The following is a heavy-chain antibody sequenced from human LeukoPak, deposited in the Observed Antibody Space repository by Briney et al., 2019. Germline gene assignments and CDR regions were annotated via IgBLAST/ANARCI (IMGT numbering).Heavy chain of an antibody. J-gene: IGHJ4*02. D-gene: IGHD6-13*01. Sequence: GASVKVSYTPSGYTFTTYGISWVRQAPGQGLEWMGWISAYNGNTSYAQKLQGRVTMTTDTSTSTAYMELRSLRSDDTAVYYCARVVGSSWAIYYFDYWGQGTLVTVSS. V-gene: IGHV1-18*01. CDR1: GYTFTTYG. CDR3: ARVVGSSWAIYYFDY. CDR2: ISAYNGNT.